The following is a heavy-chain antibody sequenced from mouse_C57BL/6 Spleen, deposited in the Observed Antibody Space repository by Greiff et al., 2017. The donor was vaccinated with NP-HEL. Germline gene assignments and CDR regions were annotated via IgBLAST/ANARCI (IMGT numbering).Heavy chain of an antibody. V-gene: IGHV6-6*01. CDR3: TRWAPSYYGSSPHAMDD. CDR2: IRNKANNPAT. Sequence: EVKLVESGGGLVQPGGSMKLSCAASGFTFSDAWMDWVRQSPEQGLEWVAEIRNKANNPATYYAESVKGRFTISRDDSKSSVYLQMNSLRAEDTGIYYCTRWAPSYYGSSPHAMDDWGQGTSVTVSS. D-gene: IGHD1-1*01. CDR1: GFTFSDAW. J-gene: IGHJ4*01.